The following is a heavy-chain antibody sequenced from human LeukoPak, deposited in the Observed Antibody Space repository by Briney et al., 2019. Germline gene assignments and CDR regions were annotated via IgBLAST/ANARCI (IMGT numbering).Heavy chain of an antibody. V-gene: IGHV3-66*03. J-gene: IGHJ4*02. CDR2: NSDNT. Sequence: GGSLRLSCTVSGFTVSSNSMSWVRQAPGKGLEWVSFNSDNTHYSDSVKGRFTISRDNSKNTLFLQMNSLRAEDTAVYFCARDVGGGDTFDYWGQGTLVTVSS. CDR1: GFTVSSNS. D-gene: IGHD2-21*02. CDR3: ARDVGGGDTFDY.